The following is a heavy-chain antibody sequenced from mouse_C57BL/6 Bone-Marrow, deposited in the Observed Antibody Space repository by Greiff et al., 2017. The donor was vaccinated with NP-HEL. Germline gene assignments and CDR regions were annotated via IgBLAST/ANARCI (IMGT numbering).Heavy chain of an antibody. CDR2: ISNGGGST. CDR3: ARHGIYYYGSSWVYYAMDY. Sequence: EVMLVESGGGLVQPGGSLKLSCAASGFTFSDYYMYWVRQTPEKRLEWVAYISNGGGSTYYPDTVKGRFTISRDNAKNTLYLQMSRLKSEDTAMYYCARHGIYYYGSSWVYYAMDYWGQGTSVTVAS. CDR1: GFTFSDYY. J-gene: IGHJ4*01. V-gene: IGHV5-12*01. D-gene: IGHD1-1*01.